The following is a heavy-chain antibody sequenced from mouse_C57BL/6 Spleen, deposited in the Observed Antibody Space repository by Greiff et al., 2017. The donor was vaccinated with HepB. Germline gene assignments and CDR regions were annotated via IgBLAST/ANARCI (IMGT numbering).Heavy chain of an antibody. Sequence: VQLQQSGPELVKPGASVKISCKASGYAFSSSWMNWVKQRPGKGLEWIGRIYPGDGDTNYNGKFKGKATLTADNSSSTAYMHLSSLTSVDSAVYFCARGLLRYFDVWGTGTTVTVSS. V-gene: IGHV1-82*01. CDR3: ARGLLRYFDV. CDR1: GYAFSSSW. D-gene: IGHD2-3*01. CDR2: IYPGDGDT. J-gene: IGHJ1*03.